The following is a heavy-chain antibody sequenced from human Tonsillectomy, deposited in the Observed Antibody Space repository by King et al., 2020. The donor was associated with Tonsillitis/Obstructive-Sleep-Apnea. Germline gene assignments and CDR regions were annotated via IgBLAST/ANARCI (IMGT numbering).Heavy chain of an antibody. D-gene: IGHD3-9*01. J-gene: IGHJ4*02. CDR1: GFTIKNNY. CDR3: AKDPGYGVGTDYEGY. CDR2: IYRDGNT. Sequence: VQLVESGGGLIQPGGSLRLSCAASGFTIKNNYMSWVRQAPGKGLEWVSVIYRDGNTYYADFVKGRFTISRDNSKNTLYLQMNSLRAEDTAVYYCAKDPGYGVGTDYEGYWGQGTLVTVSS. V-gene: IGHV3-53*01.